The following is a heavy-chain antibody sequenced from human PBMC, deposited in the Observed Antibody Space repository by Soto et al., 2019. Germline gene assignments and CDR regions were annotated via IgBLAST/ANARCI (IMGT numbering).Heavy chain of an antibody. V-gene: IGHV1-24*01. D-gene: IGHD3-22*01. CDR2: FDPEDGET. CDR1: GYTHTELS. CDR3: ATDGGPYYYDSSGYHPFDY. J-gene: IGHJ4*02. Sequence: ASVKVSSKVSGYTHTELSMHWVRQAPGKGLEWMGVFDPEDGETIYAQKFQGRVTMTEDTSTDTAYMELSSLRSEDTAVYYCATDGGPYYYDSSGYHPFDYWGLG.